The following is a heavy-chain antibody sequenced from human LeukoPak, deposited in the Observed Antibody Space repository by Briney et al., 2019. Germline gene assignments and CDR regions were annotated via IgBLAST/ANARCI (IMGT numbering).Heavy chain of an antibody. CDR1: GFTFNTYS. CDR2: ISSSSATI. Sequence: GGSLRLSCVASGFTFNTYSMNWFRQAPGKGLEWISYISSSSATIYYADSVKGRFTISRDNAKNSLYLQMNSLRAEDTAVYYCARRYSSSSSFDYWGQGTLVTVSS. CDR3: ARRYSSSSSFDY. D-gene: IGHD6-6*01. J-gene: IGHJ4*02. V-gene: IGHV3-48*04.